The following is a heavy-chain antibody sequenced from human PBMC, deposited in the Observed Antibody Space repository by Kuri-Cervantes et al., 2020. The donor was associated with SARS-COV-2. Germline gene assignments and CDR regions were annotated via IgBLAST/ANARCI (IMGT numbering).Heavy chain of an antibody. Sequence: SVKVSCKASGFTFTSSARQWVRQARGQRLEWIGWIVVGSGNTNYAQKFQERVTITRDMSTSTAYMELSSLRSEDTAVYYCAADRAAGYYYYMDVWGKGTTVTVSS. D-gene: IGHD2-15*01. V-gene: IGHV1-58*02. J-gene: IGHJ6*03. CDR1: GFTFTSSA. CDR3: AADRAAGYYYYMDV. CDR2: IVVGSGNT.